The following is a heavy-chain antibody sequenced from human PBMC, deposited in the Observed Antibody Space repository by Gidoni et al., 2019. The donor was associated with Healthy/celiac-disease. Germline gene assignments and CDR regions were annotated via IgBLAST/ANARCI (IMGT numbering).Heavy chain of an antibody. CDR1: GYTFTSYG. CDR3: ARAYYYDSSGKAAVGY. J-gene: IGHJ4*02. CDR2: ISAYNGNT. D-gene: IGHD3-22*01. Sequence: QVQLVQSGAEVKKPGASVKVSWKASGYTFTSYGISWVRQAPGQWLEWMGWISAYNGNTNYAQKLQGRFTMTTDTSTSTAYMELRSLRSDDTAVYYCARAYYYDSSGKAAVGYWGQGTLVTVSS. V-gene: IGHV1-18*04.